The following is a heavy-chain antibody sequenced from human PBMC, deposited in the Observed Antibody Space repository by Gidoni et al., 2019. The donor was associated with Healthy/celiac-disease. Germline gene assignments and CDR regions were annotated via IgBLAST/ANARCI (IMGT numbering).Heavy chain of an antibody. V-gene: IGHV4-39*01. Sequence: QLQLQESGPGLVKPSETLSLTCTVSGGSISSSSYYWGWIRQPPGKGLEWIGSIYYSGRTYYNPSLKSRVTISVDTSKNQFSRKLSSVTAADTAVYYCARREGGIAVDPYYFDYWGQGTLVTVSS. CDR2: IYYSGRT. J-gene: IGHJ4*02. D-gene: IGHD6-19*01. CDR1: GGSISSSSYY. CDR3: ARREGGIAVDPYYFDY.